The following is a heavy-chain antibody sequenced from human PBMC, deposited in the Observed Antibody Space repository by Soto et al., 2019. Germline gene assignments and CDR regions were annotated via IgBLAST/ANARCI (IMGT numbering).Heavy chain of an antibody. Sequence: EVQLVESGGGLVQSGGSLKLSCAASGFTFSGSSMHWVRQASGKGMECVGRIRSKVNSYATAYAASVEGRFIISRDDSKNTTYLQMNSLKTEDTAVYYCTRRGTDRWDSGIGYWGQGTLVTVSS. CDR1: GFTFSGSS. V-gene: IGHV3-73*02. CDR3: TRRGTDRWDSGIGY. J-gene: IGHJ4*02. CDR2: IRSKVNSYAT. D-gene: IGHD1-26*01.